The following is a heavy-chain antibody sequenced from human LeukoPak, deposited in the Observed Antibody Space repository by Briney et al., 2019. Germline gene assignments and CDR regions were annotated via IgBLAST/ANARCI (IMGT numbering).Heavy chain of an antibody. Sequence: SETLSLTCTVSGGSISSYYWSWIRQPPGKGLEWIGYIYYSGSTNYNPSLKSRVTISVDTSKNQFSLKLSSVTAADTAVYYCARQRSFGYDRSIFDYWGQGTLVTVSS. CDR3: ARQRSFGYDRSIFDY. D-gene: IGHD3-22*01. V-gene: IGHV4-59*08. CDR2: IYYSGST. J-gene: IGHJ4*02. CDR1: GGSISSYY.